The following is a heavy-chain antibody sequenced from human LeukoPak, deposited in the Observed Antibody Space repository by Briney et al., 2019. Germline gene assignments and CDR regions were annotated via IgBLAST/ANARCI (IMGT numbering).Heavy chain of an antibody. V-gene: IGHV5-51*01. CDR3: ARESGSYYGYFDY. CDR1: GYRFTNYW. Sequence: GESLKISCKGSGYRFTNYWIGWVRQMPGKGLEWMGIIYPGDSDTRYSPSFQGQVTILADKSISTAYLQWSSLKASDSAMYYCARESGSYYGYFDYWGQGTLVTVSS. D-gene: IGHD1-26*01. CDR2: IYPGDSDT. J-gene: IGHJ4*02.